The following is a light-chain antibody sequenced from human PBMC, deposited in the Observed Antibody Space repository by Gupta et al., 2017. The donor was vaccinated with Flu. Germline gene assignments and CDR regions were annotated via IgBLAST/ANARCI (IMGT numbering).Light chain of an antibody. Sequence: EIVMTQSPATLSVSPGERATLSCRASQSVSSDLAWYQQRPGQAPRLLIYDASTRATGIPARFSGRGSGTEFTLTISSLQSEDFAVYYCQQYNNWPPITFGQGTRLEIK. CDR2: DAS. V-gene: IGKV3-15*01. CDR3: QQYNNWPPIT. CDR1: QSVSSD. J-gene: IGKJ5*01.